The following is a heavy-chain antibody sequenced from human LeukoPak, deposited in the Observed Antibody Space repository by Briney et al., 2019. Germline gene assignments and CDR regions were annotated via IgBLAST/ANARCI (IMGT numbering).Heavy chain of an antibody. CDR3: ARALTRDALDL. CDR2: SHSI. Sequence: GGSLRLSCAASGFAFSNYNMNWVRQAPGKGLEWVSYSHSIYYADSVKGRFTVSRDNVQDSLYLQLNNLKAGDTAVYYCARALTRDALDLWGQGTMVTVSS. V-gene: IGHV3-48*01. CDR1: GFAFSNYN. J-gene: IGHJ3*01.